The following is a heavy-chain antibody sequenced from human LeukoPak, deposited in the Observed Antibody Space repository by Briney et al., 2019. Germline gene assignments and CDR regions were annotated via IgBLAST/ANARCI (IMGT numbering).Heavy chain of an antibody. D-gene: IGHD3-22*01. CDR3: AKGGRWDYYDSSH. J-gene: IGHJ3*01. V-gene: IGHV3-23*01. CDR1: GLTFSSCA. CDR2: ISGNGGTT. Sequence: PGGSLRLSCAASGLTFSSCAMTWVRRAPGKGLEWVSGISGNGGTTYYADSVKGRFTISRDNSKNTLYLQMDSLRIEDTAVYYCAKGGRWDYYDSSHWGQGTMVTVSS.